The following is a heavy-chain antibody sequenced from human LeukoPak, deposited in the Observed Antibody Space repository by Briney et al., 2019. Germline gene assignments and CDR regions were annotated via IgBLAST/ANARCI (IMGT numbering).Heavy chain of an antibody. Sequence: GGSLRLSCAASGFTFSDYHMSWIRQAPGKGLEWVSYISSSGSTIYYADSVKGRFTISRDNAKNSLYLQMNSLRAEDTAVYYCARDRVDSSSSNWFDPWGQGTLVTVSS. CDR3: ARDRVDSSSSNWFDP. CDR2: ISSSGSTI. D-gene: IGHD6-6*01. CDR1: GFTFSDYH. V-gene: IGHV3-11*04. J-gene: IGHJ5*02.